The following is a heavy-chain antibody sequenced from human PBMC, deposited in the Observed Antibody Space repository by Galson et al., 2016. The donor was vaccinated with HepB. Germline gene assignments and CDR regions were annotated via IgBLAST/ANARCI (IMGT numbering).Heavy chain of an antibody. CDR1: GFTFNXXX. V-gene: IGHV3-23*05. J-gene: IGHJ6*03. CDR2: XXRSXXXT. D-gene: IGHD1-26*01. Sequence: SLRLSCAASGFTFNXXXMTXXXQAXXXGLXXVSXXXRSXXXTXXADSXXGRFTISRDNSKNTLPLQMXXLRAEDPXXYYCVQGSTDPAVWXKGTTVTVSS. CDR3: VQGSTDPAV.